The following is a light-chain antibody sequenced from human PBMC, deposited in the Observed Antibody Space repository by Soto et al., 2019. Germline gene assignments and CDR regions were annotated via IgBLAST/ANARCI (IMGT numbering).Light chain of an antibody. CDR2: DVS. V-gene: IGLV2-14*03. CDR1: SSDVGGYNY. Sequence: QSVLTQPASVSGFALRSITISCTGTSSDVGGYNYVSWYQQHPGKAPKLMIYDVSNRPSGVSNRFSGSKSGNTASLTISGLQAEDEADYYCSSYTSSSLHVFGTGTKVTVL. J-gene: IGLJ1*01. CDR3: SSYTSSSLHV.